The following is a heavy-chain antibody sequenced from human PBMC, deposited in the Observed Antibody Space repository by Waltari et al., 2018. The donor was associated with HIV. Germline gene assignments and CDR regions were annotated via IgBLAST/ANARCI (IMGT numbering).Heavy chain of an antibody. J-gene: IGHJ4*02. CDR3: AKIGVSVEYLFSYFDS. V-gene: IGHV3-30-3*02. CDR2: ISLDGRHK. Sequence: QAQLVESGGGVAQPGKSLRLPYAAPGFPFRRSAAPWVPQAPGRRLEWVALISLDGRHKHYADSVRGRFTISRDNSKNTVDLQMTALRPEDTAVYYCAKIGVSVEYLFSYFDSWGQGSLVTVSS. CDR1: GFPFRRSA. D-gene: IGHD6-19*01.